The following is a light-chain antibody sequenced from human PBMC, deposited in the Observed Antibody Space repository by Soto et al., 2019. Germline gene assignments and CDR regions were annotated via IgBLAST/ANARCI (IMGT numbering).Light chain of an antibody. CDR2: EVS. V-gene: IGLV2-14*01. Sequence: QSALTQPASVSGSPGQSITISCTGTSSNVGAYNYVSWYQQHPGKAPRLMICEVSNRPSGVSNRFSGSKSGNTASLTISGLQAEDEADYYCTSYTTSSTGVFGGGTKLTVL. J-gene: IGLJ3*02. CDR3: TSYTTSSTGV. CDR1: SSNVGAYNY.